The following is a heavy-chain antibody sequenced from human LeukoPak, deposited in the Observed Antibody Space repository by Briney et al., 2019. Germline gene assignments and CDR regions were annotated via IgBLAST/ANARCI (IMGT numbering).Heavy chain of an antibody. V-gene: IGHV4-59*01. CDR2: IYYSGST. D-gene: IGHD3-10*01. Sequence: KTSETLSLTCTASGVSISSYYWSWIRQPPGKGLEWIAYIYYSGSTNYNPSLKSRVTISVDTSKNQFSLKLSSVTAADTAVYYCARRYGSGSSGTFDYWGQGTLVTVSS. CDR1: GVSISSYY. J-gene: IGHJ4*02. CDR3: ARRYGSGSSGTFDY.